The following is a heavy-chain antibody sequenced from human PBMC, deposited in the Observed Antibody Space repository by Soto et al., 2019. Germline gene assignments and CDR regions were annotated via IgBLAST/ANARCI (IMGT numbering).Heavy chain of an antibody. D-gene: IGHD3-22*01. CDR1: GFIFSDFY. V-gene: IGHV3-11*01. Sequence: PGGSLRLSCAASGFIFSDFYMSWIRQAPGKGLEWLSYTGFSGNTIYYADSAKARFTVSRDNAKNSLYLQMNSLRVEDTAVYYYARDSFPYYLNSTGYGEAFDPWGQGTVVTVSS. CDR2: TGFSGNTI. J-gene: IGHJ5*02. CDR3: ARDSFPYYLNSTGYGEAFDP.